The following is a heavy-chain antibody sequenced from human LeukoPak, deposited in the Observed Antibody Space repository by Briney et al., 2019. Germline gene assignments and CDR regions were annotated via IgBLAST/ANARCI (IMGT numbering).Heavy chain of an antibody. CDR1: GGSISSGDYY. J-gene: IGHJ4*02. CDR3: ARGGDILTGPH. V-gene: IGHV4-30-4*01. D-gene: IGHD3-9*01. CDR2: IYYSGST. Sequence: PSETLSLTCTVSGGSISSGDYYWSWIRQPPGKGLEWIGYIYYSGSTYYNPSLKSRVTISVDTSKNQFSLKLSSVTAADTAVYYCARGGDILTGPHWGQGTLVTVSS.